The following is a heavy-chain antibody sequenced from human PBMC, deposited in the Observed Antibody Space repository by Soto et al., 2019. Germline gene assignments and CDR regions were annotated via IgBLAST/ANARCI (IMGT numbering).Heavy chain of an antibody. V-gene: IGHV3-7*01. J-gene: IGHJ6*02. D-gene: IGHD2-8*01. CDR2: INPDGSVE. CDR1: GFSFSNYW. Sequence: GGSLRLSCAVSGFSFSNYWMIWVRQAPGKGLEWVANINPDGSVEYYADSLKGRFTISRDNARNSLYLQMNSLGAEDTAVYYCVRDGASLINLFFGMDVWGQGTTVTVSS. CDR3: VRDGASLINLFFGMDV.